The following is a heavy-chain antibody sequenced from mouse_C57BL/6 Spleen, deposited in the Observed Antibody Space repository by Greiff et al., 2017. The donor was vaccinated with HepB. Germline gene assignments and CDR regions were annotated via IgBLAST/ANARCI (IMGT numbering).Heavy chain of an antibody. D-gene: IGHD2-3*01. V-gene: IGHV5-4*03. Sequence: EVKLMESGGGLVKPGGSLKLSCAASGFTFSSYAMSWVRQTPEQRLEWVATISDGGSYTYYPDNVKGRFTISRDNAKNNLYLQMSHLKSEDTAMYYCARGYYRGYFDVWGTGTTVTVSS. J-gene: IGHJ1*03. CDR2: ISDGGSYT. CDR3: ARGYYRGYFDV. CDR1: GFTFSSYA.